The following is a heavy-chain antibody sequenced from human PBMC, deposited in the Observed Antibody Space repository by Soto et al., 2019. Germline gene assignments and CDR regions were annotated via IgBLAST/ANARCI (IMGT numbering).Heavy chain of an antibody. CDR3: AKDPYVSSWNYEPHFDS. CDR2: ITWNSGDI. V-gene: IGHV3-9*01. CDR1: GFTFDDYA. D-gene: IGHD1-7*01. Sequence: EVQLVESGGGLVQPGGSLRLSCAASGFTFDDYAMHWVRHPPGKGLEWVSSITWNSGDIGYADSVKGRFTISRDNTKNSLYLQMTSLRPEDTAFYYCAKDPYVSSWNYEPHFDSWGQGTLVTVSS. J-gene: IGHJ4*02.